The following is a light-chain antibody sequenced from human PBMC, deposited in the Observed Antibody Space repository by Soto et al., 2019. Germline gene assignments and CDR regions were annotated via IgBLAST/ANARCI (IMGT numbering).Light chain of an antibody. V-gene: IGLV2-23*01. CDR1: SSDVGSYNL. CDR3: CSYAGGSTV. CDR2: EGT. J-gene: IGLJ2*01. Sequence: QSVLTQPASVSGSPGQSITISCTGSSSDVGSYNLVSWYQQHPGKAPKLMIYEGTKRPSGVSNRFSGSKSGNTASLTISGLQAEDEADYYCCSYAGGSTVFGGGTKLTVL.